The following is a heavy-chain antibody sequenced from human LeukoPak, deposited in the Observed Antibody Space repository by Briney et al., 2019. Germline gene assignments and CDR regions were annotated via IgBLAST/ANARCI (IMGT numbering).Heavy chain of an antibody. J-gene: IGHJ6*03. V-gene: IGHV1-69*06. Sequence: GASVKVSCKASGGTFSSYAISWVRQAPGQGLEWMGGIIPIFGTANYAQKFQGRVTITADKSTSTAYMELSSLRSEDTAVYYCARALYYYDSSGYYYDYYYYMDVWGKGTTVTVSS. CDR1: GGTFSSYA. CDR3: ARALYYYDSSGYYYDYYYYMDV. D-gene: IGHD3-22*01. CDR2: IIPIFGTA.